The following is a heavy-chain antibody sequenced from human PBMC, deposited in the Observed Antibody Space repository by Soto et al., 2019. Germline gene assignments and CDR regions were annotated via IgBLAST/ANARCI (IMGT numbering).Heavy chain of an antibody. CDR3: TTDPGPENYDILTGYSIDY. Sequence: GGSLRLSCAASGFTFSNAWMNWVRQAPGKGLEWVGRIKSKTDGGTTDYAAPVKGRFTISRDDSKNKLYLQMNSLKTEDTAVYYCTTDPGPENYDILTGYSIDYWGQGTLVTVSS. V-gene: IGHV3-15*07. CDR2: IKSKTDGGTT. CDR1: GFTFSNAW. J-gene: IGHJ4*02. D-gene: IGHD3-9*01.